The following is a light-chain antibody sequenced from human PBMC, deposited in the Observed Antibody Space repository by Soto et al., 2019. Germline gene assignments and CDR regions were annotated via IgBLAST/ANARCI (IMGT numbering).Light chain of an antibody. CDR1: QSVSSSY. Sequence: EIVLTQSPATLSLSPGERAILSCRASQSVSSSYLAWYQLKPGQAPRLLIYGASNRATGIPDRFSGSGSGTDFTLTISRLEPEDFAVYYCQQYGSSGTFGQGTKVDIK. J-gene: IGKJ1*01. CDR3: QQYGSSGT. CDR2: GAS. V-gene: IGKV3-20*01.